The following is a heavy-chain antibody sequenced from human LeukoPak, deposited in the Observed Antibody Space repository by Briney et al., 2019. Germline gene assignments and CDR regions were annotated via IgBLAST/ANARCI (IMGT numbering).Heavy chain of an antibody. Sequence: GASVKVSCKASGYTITDYYIHWVRQAPGQGLEWMGWISAYNGNTNYAQKLQGRVTMTTDTSTSTAYMELGSLRSDDTAVYYCARDKSIVVVTASYDYWGQGTLVTVSS. CDR2: ISAYNGNT. CDR1: GYTITDYY. D-gene: IGHD2-21*02. J-gene: IGHJ4*02. V-gene: IGHV1-18*01. CDR3: ARDKSIVVVTASYDY.